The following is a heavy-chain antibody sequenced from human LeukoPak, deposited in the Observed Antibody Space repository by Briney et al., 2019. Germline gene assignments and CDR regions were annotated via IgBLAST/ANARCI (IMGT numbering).Heavy chain of an antibody. Sequence: SETLSLTCTVSGDSVTSSSYSWGWIRPSPGKGLEWIGTIYYYGSTYYNPSLKSRVTMSLDTSKNQFSLNLSSVTAADTAVFYCARLSTWNDGVDAFDIWGQGTMVAVSS. J-gene: IGHJ3*02. V-gene: IGHV4-39*07. CDR3: ARLSTWNDGVDAFDI. CDR1: GDSVTSSSYS. D-gene: IGHD1-1*01. CDR2: IYYYGST.